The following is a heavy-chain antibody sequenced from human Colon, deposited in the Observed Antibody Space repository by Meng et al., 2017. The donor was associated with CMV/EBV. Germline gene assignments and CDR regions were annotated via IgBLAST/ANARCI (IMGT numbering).Heavy chain of an antibody. J-gene: IGHJ4*02. V-gene: IGHV3-30*02. CDR2: ISHDETYK. CDR1: GFSFSSHG. Sequence: GGSLRLSCITSGFSFSSHGMHWVRQAPGKGLEWVAFISHDETYKHYSDSVRGRFTLSRDNSRNTLYLQMNSVKVADTAVYYCARDKFYYFDYWGQGTLVTVSS. CDR3: ARDKFYYFDY. D-gene: IGHD2/OR15-2a*01.